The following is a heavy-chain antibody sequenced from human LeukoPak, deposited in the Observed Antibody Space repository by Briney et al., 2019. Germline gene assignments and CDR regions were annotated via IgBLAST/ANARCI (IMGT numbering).Heavy chain of an antibody. CDR2: ISYDGSNK. D-gene: IGHD6-19*01. J-gene: IGHJ4*02. CDR3: AKARGQWLVPGDY. V-gene: IGHV3-30*18. CDR1: GFTFSSYG. Sequence: LGGSLRLSCAASGFTFSSYGMHWVRQAPGKGLEWVAVISYDGSNKYYADSVKGRFTISRDNSKNTLYLQMNSLRAEDTAVYYCAKARGQWLVPGDYWGQGTLVTVSS.